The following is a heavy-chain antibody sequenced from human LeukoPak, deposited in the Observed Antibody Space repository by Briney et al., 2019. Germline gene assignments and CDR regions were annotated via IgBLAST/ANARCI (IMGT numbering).Heavy chain of an antibody. CDR3: ARVSYDSSGYTLDY. CDR1: GGSISSYY. V-gene: IGHV4-59*01. CDR2: IYYSGST. Sequence: SETLSLTCTVSGGSISSYYWSWIRQPPGKGLEWIGYIYYSGSTNYNPSLKSRVTISVDTSKNQFSLKLTSVTAADTAVYYCARVSYDSSGYTLDYWGQGTLVTVSS. J-gene: IGHJ4*02. D-gene: IGHD3-22*01.